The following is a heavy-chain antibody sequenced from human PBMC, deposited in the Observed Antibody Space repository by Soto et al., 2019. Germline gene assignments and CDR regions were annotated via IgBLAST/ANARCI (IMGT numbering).Heavy chain of an antibody. CDR2: IYYSGST. CDR1: GGSISSSSYY. V-gene: IGHV4-39*01. J-gene: IGHJ3*02. CDR3: ARHEAEDIVVVVADAFDI. Sequence: QLQLQESGPGLVKPSETLSLTCTVSGGSISSSSYYWGWIRQPPGKGLEWIGSIYYSGSTYYNPSLKSRVTISVDTSKNQFSLKLSSVTAADTAVYYCARHEAEDIVVVVADAFDIWGQGTMVTVSS. D-gene: IGHD2-15*01.